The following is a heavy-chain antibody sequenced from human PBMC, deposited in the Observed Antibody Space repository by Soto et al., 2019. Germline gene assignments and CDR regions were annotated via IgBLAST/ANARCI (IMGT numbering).Heavy chain of an antibody. CDR1: GGTFSSYA. V-gene: IGHV1-69*01. CDR3: ARSQGSSTSLEIYYYYYYGMDV. Sequence: QVQLVQSGAEVQKPGSSVKVSCKASGGTFSSYAISWVRQAPGQGLEWMGGIIPISGTANYAAKFQGRVKITADESTSTAYMALSSLRSEDTAVYYCARSQGSSTSLEIYYYYYYGMDVWGQGTTVTVSS. J-gene: IGHJ6*02. D-gene: IGHD2-2*01. CDR2: IIPISGTA.